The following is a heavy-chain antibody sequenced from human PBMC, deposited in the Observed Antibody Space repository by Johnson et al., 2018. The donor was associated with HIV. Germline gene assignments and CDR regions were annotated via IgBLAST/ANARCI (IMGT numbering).Heavy chain of an antibody. CDR1: GFSFNSYP. CDR2: ISYDGTNQ. J-gene: IGHJ3*02. CDR3: ARDTPFDI. Sequence: QVQVVESGGGVVQPGRSLRLSCAASGFSFNSYPMHWVRQAPGKGLEWVAHISYDGTNQHYADSVQGRFTISRDNSKNTLYLQMNSLRAEDTAVYYCARDTPFDIWGQGTMVTVSS. V-gene: IGHV3-30-3*01.